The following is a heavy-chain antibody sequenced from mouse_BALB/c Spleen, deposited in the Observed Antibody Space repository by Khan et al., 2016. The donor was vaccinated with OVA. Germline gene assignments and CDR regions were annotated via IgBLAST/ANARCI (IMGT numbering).Heavy chain of an antibody. J-gene: IGHJ3*01. Sequence: QVQLKQSGADLVRPGASLKMSCKASGYTFTSYTMHWVRQTPGQALEWIGHITPSNNSTNYNQTFTDKATLIVHKSSNTVYMQLSSLTSEDSAVNDSVRVGAYYRSDGWFAYWGQGTLVTVAA. D-gene: IGHD2-14*01. CDR2: ITPSNNST. CDR3: VRVGAYYRSDGWFAY. V-gene: IGHV1-4*01. CDR1: GYTFTSYT.